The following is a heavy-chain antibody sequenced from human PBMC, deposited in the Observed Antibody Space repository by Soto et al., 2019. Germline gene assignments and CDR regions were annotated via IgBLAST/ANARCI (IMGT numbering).Heavy chain of an antibody. J-gene: IGHJ4*02. CDR3: AREGGGYCSGGSCQVDY. D-gene: IGHD2-15*01. V-gene: IGHV4-39*02. CDR2: IYYRGNT. CDR1: GGSISSSSYY. Sequence: QLQLQESGPGLVKPSETLSLTCTVSGGSISSSSYYWGWIRQPPGKGLEWIGSIYYRGNTYYNPSLTSRVTISVDTSKNQFSLKLSCVTAADTAVYYCAREGGGYCSGGSCQVDYWGQGTLVTVSS.